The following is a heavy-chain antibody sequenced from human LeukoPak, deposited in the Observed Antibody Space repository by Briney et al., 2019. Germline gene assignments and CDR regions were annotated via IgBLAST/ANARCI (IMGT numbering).Heavy chain of an antibody. D-gene: IGHD1-26*01. CDR2: IYYSGST. CDR3: ARYSGSYYYFDY. Sequence: PSETLSLTCTVSGGSISSSSYYWGWIRQPPGKGLEWIGSIYYSGSTYYNPSLKSRVTISVDTSKNQFSLKLSSVTAADTAVYYCARYSGSYYYFDYWGQGTLVTVSS. V-gene: IGHV4-39*01. CDR1: GGSISSSSYY. J-gene: IGHJ4*02.